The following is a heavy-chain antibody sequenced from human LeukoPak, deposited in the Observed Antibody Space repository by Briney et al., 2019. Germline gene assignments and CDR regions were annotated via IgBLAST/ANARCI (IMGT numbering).Heavy chain of an antibody. CDR2: IKQDGSEK. J-gene: IGHJ4*02. CDR3: ARSSTPYSSGWYFDY. D-gene: IGHD6-19*01. CDR1: GFMFSSYW. Sequence: GVSLRLSCAASGFMFSSYWMSWVRQAPGKGLEWVANIKQDGSEKYYVDSVKGRFTISRDNAKNSLYLQMNSLRAEDTAVYYCARSSTPYSSGWYFDYWGQGTLVTVSS. V-gene: IGHV3-7*01.